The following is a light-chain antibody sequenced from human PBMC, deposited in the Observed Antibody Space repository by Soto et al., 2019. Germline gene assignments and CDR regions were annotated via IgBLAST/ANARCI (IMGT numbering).Light chain of an antibody. Sequence: SATLFYSRGEGAILSCAASQSVGGTFLAWCQQKGGQAPRILINGASTRATGIPDRFSGSGSGTDFTLTISRLEHEDVVVYYCQQNYCPLLAFGGGSKVDIK. V-gene: IGKV3-20*01. CDR2: GAS. CDR3: QQNYCPLLA. CDR1: QSVGGTF. J-gene: IGKJ4*01.